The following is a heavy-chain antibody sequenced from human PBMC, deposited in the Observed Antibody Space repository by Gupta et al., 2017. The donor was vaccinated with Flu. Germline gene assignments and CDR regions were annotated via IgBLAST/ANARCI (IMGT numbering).Heavy chain of an antibody. V-gene: IGHV3-30*18. J-gene: IGHJ4*02. CDR2: ISYDGSNK. D-gene: IGHD3-10*01. CDR1: GFTFSSYG. CDR3: AKADVLLSYFDY. Sequence: QVQLVESGGGVVQPGRSLRLSCAASGFTFSSYGMHWVRQAPGKGLEWVAVISYDGSNKYDADSVKGRFTISRDNSKKTRYLQMNSLRAEDTAVYYCAKADVLLSYFDYWGQGTLVTVSS.